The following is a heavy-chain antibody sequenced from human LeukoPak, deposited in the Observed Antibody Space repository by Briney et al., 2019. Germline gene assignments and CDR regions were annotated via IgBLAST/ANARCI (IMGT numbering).Heavy chain of an antibody. CDR3: ARLRSSWAPALDY. Sequence: PGESLKIACKGSGYSFTSYWISWVRQMPGKGLEWMGRIDPSDSYTNYSPSFQGHVTISADKSISTAYLQWSSLKASDTAMYYCARLRSSWAPALDYWGQGTLVTVSS. V-gene: IGHV5-10-1*01. D-gene: IGHD6-13*01. J-gene: IGHJ4*02. CDR1: GYSFTSYW. CDR2: IDPSDSYT.